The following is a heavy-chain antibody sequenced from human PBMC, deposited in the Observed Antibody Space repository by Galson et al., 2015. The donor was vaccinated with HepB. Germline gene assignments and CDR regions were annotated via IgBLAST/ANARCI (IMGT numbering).Heavy chain of an antibody. CDR3: ARDRITMVRGVHAFDI. Sequence: ETLSLTCTVAFGSISSDYWSWIRQPPGKGLEWIGYIYYSGSTNYKPSLKSRVTISVDTSKNQFSLKLSSVTAADTAVYYCARDRITMVRGVHAFDIWGQGTMVTVSS. D-gene: IGHD3-10*01. V-gene: IGHV4-59*01. CDR1: FGSISSDY. CDR2: IYYSGST. J-gene: IGHJ3*02.